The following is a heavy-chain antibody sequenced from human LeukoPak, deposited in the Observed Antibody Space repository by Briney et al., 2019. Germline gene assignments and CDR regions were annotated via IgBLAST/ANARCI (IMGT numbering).Heavy chain of an antibody. D-gene: IGHD1-26*01. CDR2: INSDGSST. CDR1: GFTFSSYW. Sequence: PGGSLRHSCAASGFTFSSYWMHWVRQAPGKGLVWVSRINSDGSSTSYADSVKGRFTISRDNAKNTLYLQMNSLRAEDTAVYYCAREDELQWELRPLDYWGQGTLVTVSS. J-gene: IGHJ4*02. V-gene: IGHV3-74*01. CDR3: AREDELQWELRPLDY.